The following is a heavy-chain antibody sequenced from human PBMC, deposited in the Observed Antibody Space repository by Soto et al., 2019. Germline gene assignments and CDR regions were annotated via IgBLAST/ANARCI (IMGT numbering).Heavy chain of an antibody. CDR3: ASSRRITIVRGAITAWFDP. V-gene: IGHV4-31*03. CDR2: IYYSGST. Sequence: SETLSLTCTVSGGSISSGGYYWSWIRQHPGKGLEWIGYIYYSGSTYYNPSLKSRVTISVDTSKNQFSLKLSSVTAADTAVYYCASSRRITIVRGAITAWFDPWGQGTLVPVSA. J-gene: IGHJ5*02. D-gene: IGHD3-10*01. CDR1: GGSISSGGYY.